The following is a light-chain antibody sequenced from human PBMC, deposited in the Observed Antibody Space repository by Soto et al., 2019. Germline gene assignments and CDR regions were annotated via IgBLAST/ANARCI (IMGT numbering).Light chain of an antibody. Sequence: EIVLTQSPATLSLSPGESATLSCRASQSVGTYLAWYQQKLGQAPRLLIYDASNRATGIPPRFSGSGSGTDFTLTISSLEPEDFAVYYCQHRSIWPLSFGGGTEVEIK. V-gene: IGKV3-11*01. CDR2: DAS. CDR1: QSVGTY. CDR3: QHRSIWPLS. J-gene: IGKJ4*01.